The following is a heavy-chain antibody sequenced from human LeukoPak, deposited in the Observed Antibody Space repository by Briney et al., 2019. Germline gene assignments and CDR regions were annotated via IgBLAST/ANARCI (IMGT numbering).Heavy chain of an antibody. CDR2: IYYSGST. Sequence: PSETLSLTCTVSGGSISSSSYYWGWIRQPPGKGLEWIGSIYYSGSTYYNPSLKSRVTISVDTSKNQFSLKLSSVTAADTAVYYCARRYCSDGSCYEGFDYWGQGTLVTVSS. J-gene: IGHJ4*02. CDR1: GGSISSSSYY. D-gene: IGHD2-15*01. V-gene: IGHV4-39*01. CDR3: ARRYCSDGSCYEGFDY.